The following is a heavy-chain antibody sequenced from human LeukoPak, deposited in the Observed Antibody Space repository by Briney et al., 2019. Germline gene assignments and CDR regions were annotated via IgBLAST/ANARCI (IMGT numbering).Heavy chain of an antibody. J-gene: IGHJ6*03. V-gene: IGHV6-1*01. CDR2: TYYRSKWYN. Sequence: SQTLSLTCAISGDSVSSNSAAWNWIRQSPSRGLEWLGRTYYRSKWYNDYAVSVKSRITINPDTSKNQFSLQLNSVTPEDTAVYYCARSWREGLLWFGELFYYYYYYMDVWGKGTTVTVSS. CDR3: ARSWREGLLWFGELFYYYYYYMDV. CDR1: GDSVSSNSAA. D-gene: IGHD3-10*01.